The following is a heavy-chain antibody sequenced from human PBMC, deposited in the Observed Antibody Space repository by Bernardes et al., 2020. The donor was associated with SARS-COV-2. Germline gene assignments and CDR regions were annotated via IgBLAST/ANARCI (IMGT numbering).Heavy chain of an antibody. CDR3: VRSSSDFDH. J-gene: IGHJ4*02. D-gene: IGHD2-2*01. Sequence: GGSLRLSCAASGFTCSRFGMHWVRQAPGKGLEWLSLISYEASTQKYADSVRGRFTISRDNSNNTLYLHMNSLRPDDTAVYYGVRSSSDFDHWGPGNLVTVSS. CDR1: GFTCSRFG. V-gene: IGHV3-30*03. CDR2: ISYEASTQ.